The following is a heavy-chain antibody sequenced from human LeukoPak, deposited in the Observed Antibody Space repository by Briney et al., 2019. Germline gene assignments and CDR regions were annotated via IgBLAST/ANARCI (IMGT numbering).Heavy chain of an antibody. CDR3: AREYGDYVLPINYYYYYYMDV. CDR1: GFTFGSYG. Sequence: GPGGSLRLSCAASGFTFGSYGMSWVRQAPGKGLEWVSGINWNGGSTGYADSVKGRFTTSRDNAKNSLYLQMNSLRAEDTALYYCAREYGDYVLPINYYYYYYMDVWGKGTTVTVSS. CDR2: INWNGGST. V-gene: IGHV3-20*04. J-gene: IGHJ6*03. D-gene: IGHD4-17*01.